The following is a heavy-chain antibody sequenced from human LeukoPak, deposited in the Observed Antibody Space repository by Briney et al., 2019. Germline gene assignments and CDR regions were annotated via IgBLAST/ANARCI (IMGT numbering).Heavy chain of an antibody. D-gene: IGHD5-12*01. J-gene: IGHJ3*02. CDR2: IYGDGSA. V-gene: IGHV3-53*01. Sequence: SGGSLRLSCAASGLIVSRNYMSWVRQAPGKGLEWVSIIYGDGSAYYADSMEGRFTISRDTSKNTLYLQVNSLRVEDTAVYYCARVIVATNTFDAFDIWGLGTMVTVSS. CDR1: GLIVSRNY. CDR3: ARVIVATNTFDAFDI.